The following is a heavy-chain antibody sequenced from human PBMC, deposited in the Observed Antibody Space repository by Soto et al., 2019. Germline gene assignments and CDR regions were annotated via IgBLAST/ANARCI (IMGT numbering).Heavy chain of an antibody. V-gene: IGHV3-49*03. CDR3: TSTIFGVVIPGGYYYGMDV. CDR2: IRSKVYGGTT. J-gene: IGHJ6*02. D-gene: IGHD3-3*01. CDR1: GFTFGDYA. Sequence: PGGSLRLSCTASGFTFGDYAMSWFRQAPGKGLEWVGFIRSKVYGGTTGYAASVKGRFTISRDDSKSIAYLQMNSLKTEDTAVYYCTSTIFGVVIPGGYYYGMDVWGQGTTVTVSS.